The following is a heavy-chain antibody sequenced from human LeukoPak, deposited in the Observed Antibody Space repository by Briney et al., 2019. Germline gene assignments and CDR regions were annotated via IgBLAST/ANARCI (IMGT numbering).Heavy chain of an antibody. CDR1: GYTFTSYW. CDR2: INPDGGST. D-gene: IGHD6-13*01. J-gene: IGHJ4*02. Sequence: GASVKVSCKASGYTFTSYWIQWVRQAPGQGLEWMGLINPDGGSTAYAHRFQGRVTMTRDTSTSTVYMDFSSLRPEDTALYYCARAPRNSSTMLDYWGQGTLVTVSS. V-gene: IGHV1-46*01. CDR3: ARAPRNSSTMLDY.